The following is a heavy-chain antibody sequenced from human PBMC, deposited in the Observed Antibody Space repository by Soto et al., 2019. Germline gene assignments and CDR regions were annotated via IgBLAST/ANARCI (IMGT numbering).Heavy chain of an antibody. CDR3: ARGSLYSSVWLNWFDP. J-gene: IGHJ5*02. V-gene: IGHV3-23*01. D-gene: IGHD6-19*01. CDR2: ISDPGTST. CDR1: GFTFGNYA. Sequence: PGGSLRLSCAASGFTFGNYAMNWVRQAPGKGLEWISSISDPGTSTYYANSVKGRFSMSRDNSKNSLDLQMNSLRADDTAVYYCARGSLYSSVWLNWFDPWGRGTLVTVSS.